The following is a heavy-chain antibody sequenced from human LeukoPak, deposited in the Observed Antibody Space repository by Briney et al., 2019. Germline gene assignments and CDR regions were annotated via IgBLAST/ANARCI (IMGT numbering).Heavy chain of an antibody. CDR1: GGSISSYY. CDR3: ARHPLSSSWYNWFDP. Sequence: SETLSLTCTVSGGSISSYYWSWIRQPPGKGLEWIGYIYYSGSTNYNPSLKSRVTISVDTSKNQFSLKLSSVTAADTAVYYCARHPLSSSWYNWFDPWGQGTLVTVCS. J-gene: IGHJ5*02. D-gene: IGHD6-13*01. V-gene: IGHV4-59*08. CDR2: IYYSGST.